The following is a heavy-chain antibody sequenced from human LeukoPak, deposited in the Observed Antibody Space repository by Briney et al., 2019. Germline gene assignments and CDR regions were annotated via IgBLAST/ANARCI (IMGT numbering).Heavy chain of an antibody. CDR2: INPRGGST. CDR3: ARGRRYYDILTGYYRKYYFDY. CDR1: GYTFTSYY. J-gene: IGHJ4*02. V-gene: IGHV1-46*01. D-gene: IGHD3-9*01. Sequence: ASVKVSCKASGYTFTSYYMHWVRQAPGQGPEWMGIINPRGGSTDYAQKFQGRVTMTSDTSTSTVYMELSRLRSDDTAVYYCARGRRYYDILTGYYRKYYFDYWGQGTLVTVSS.